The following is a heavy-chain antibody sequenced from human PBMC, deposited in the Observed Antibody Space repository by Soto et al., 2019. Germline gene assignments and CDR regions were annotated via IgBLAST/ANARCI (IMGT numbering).Heavy chain of an antibody. CDR2: ISGYNGDT. Sequence: XSVKVSFKASGYTFTRYCISLVRHSPGQGLEWMGWISGYNGDTKYAQKFQGRVTMTVDTSTTTAYMELRSLTSHDSAVYYCAKNGQPPYYYYGMDVWGQGTTVTVSS. D-gene: IGHD2-8*01. CDR3: AKNGQPPYYYYGMDV. V-gene: IGHV1-18*01. J-gene: IGHJ6*02. CDR1: GYTFTRYC.